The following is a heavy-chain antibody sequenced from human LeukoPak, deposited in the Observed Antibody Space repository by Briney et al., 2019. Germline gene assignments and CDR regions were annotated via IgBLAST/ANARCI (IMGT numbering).Heavy chain of an antibody. CDR2: VSNSGDYI. J-gene: IGHJ4*02. CDR1: GYSFTNQW. V-gene: IGHV3-21*06. CDR3: ARALIGYYFDY. Sequence: GESLKISCKGSGYSFTNQWIGWVRQAPGKGLEWVSSVSNSGDYIHYADSVKGRFTISRDNSKNSLYLQMNSLRAEDTAVYYCARALIGYYFDYWGQGTLVTVSS. D-gene: IGHD2-8*01.